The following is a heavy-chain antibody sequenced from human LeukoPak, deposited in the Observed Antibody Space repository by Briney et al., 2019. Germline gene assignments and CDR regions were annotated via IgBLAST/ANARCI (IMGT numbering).Heavy chain of an antibody. J-gene: IGHJ6*02. V-gene: IGHV3-66*01. CDR2: IYPGGST. D-gene: IGHD6-13*01. CDR3: ATYSSSSWFKHYYYYMDV. Sequence: GGSLRLSCAASGFTVSSNYINWVRQAPGKGLEWVSYIYPGGSTYYAASVRGRFTISRDNSKNTLYLQMNNLRAEDTAVYYCATYSSSSWFKHYYYYMDVWGQGTTVTISS. CDR1: GFTVSSNY.